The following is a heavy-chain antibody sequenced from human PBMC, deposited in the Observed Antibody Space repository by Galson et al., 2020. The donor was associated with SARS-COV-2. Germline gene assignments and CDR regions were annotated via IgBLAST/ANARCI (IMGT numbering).Heavy chain of an antibody. J-gene: IGHJ5*02. Sequence: ETSETLSLTCTVSGGSISSSSYYWGWIRQPPGKGLEWIGSIYYSGSTYYNPSLKSRVTISVDTSKNQFSLKLSSVTAADTAVYYCARQWDIAVANNWFDPWGQGTLVTVSS. CDR3: ARQWDIAVANNWFDP. CDR1: GGSISSSSYY. D-gene: IGHD6-19*01. CDR2: IYYSGST. V-gene: IGHV4-39*01.